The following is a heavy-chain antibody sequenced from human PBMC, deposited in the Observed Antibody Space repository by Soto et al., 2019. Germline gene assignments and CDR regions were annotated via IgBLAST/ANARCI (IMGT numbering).Heavy chain of an antibody. Sequence: QVQLVQSGAEVKKPGASVKVSCKASGYTFTSYDINWVRQATGQGLEWMGWMNPNRGNTGYAQKFQGGVIMNRNSSISTAYMELSRLRSGDTAVYYCARRSDYDFCSGYVDSWGQGNLVTVSS. CDR3: ARRSDYDFCSGYVDS. CDR1: GYTFTSYD. V-gene: IGHV1-8*01. CDR2: MNPNRGNT. J-gene: IGHJ4*02. D-gene: IGHD3-3*01.